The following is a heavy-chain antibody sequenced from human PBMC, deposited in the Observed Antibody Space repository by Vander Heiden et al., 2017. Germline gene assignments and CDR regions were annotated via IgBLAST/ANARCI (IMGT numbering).Heavy chain of an antibody. CDR2: IYNTGRS. V-gene: IGHV4-31*03. J-gene: IGHJ1*01. CDR1: GASIGSGVY. CDR3: ARGVDTYARQIDL. D-gene: IGHD2-2*01. Sequence: QVQLQESGPGLLKASQTLSLTCTVSGASIGSGVYWTWIRQHPGKGLEWVGYIYNTGRSSYSPSLKPRISMSVDTSKNQFSLNLNSVTAADTAVYYCARGVDTYARQIDLWGQGTLVTVSS.